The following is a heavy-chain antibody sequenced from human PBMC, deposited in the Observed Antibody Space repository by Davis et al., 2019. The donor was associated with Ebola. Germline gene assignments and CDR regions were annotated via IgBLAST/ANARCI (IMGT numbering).Heavy chain of an antibody. Sequence: MPSETLSLTCTVSGGSISSSSYYWGWIRQPPGKGLEWIGSIYYSGSTYYNPSLKSRVTISVDTSKKQFSLKLSSVTAADTAVYYCARGSFVLRYFDSRGWFDPWGQGTLVTVSS. D-gene: IGHD3-9*01. CDR1: GGSISSSSYY. CDR3: ARGSFVLRYFDSRGWFDP. CDR2: IYYSGST. J-gene: IGHJ5*02. V-gene: IGHV4-39*01.